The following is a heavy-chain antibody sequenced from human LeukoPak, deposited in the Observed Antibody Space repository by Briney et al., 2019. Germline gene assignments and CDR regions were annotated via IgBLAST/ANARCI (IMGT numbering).Heavy chain of an antibody. CDR3: ARARYSSSWYYFDY. CDR2: IYTSGST. J-gene: IGHJ4*02. Sequence: PSETLSLTCTVSGGSISSGSYYWSWIRQPAGKGLEWIGRIYTSGSTNYNPSLKSRVTISVDTSKNQFSLKLSSVTAADTAVYYCARARYSSSWYYFDYWGQGTLVTVSS. CDR1: GGSISSGSYY. V-gene: IGHV4-61*02. D-gene: IGHD6-13*01.